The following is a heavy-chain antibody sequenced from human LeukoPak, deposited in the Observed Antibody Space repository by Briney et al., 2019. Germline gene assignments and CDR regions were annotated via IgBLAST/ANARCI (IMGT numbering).Heavy chain of an antibody. CDR2: ISSSSSYI. V-gene: IGHV3-21*01. J-gene: IGHJ4*02. CDR1: GFTFSSYA. D-gene: IGHD6-13*01. Sequence: GGSLRLSCAASGFTFSSYAMHWVRQAPGKGLEWVSSISSSSSYIYYADSVKGRFTISRDNAKNSLYLQMNSLRAEDTAVYYCARDRTYSSSCPDYWGQGTLVTVSS. CDR3: ARDRTYSSSCPDY.